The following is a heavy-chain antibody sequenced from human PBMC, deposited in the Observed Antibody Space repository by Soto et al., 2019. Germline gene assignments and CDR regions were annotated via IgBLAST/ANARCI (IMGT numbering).Heavy chain of an antibody. CDR1: GFTFSSYA. V-gene: IGHV3-23*01. D-gene: IGHD3-3*01. Sequence: GGSLRLSCAASGFTFSSYAMSWVRQAPGRGLEWVSAISGSGGSTYYADSVKGRFTISRDNSKNTLYLQMNSLRAEDTAVYYCARKANYDFWSGYYLYYYYYGMDVWGQGTTVTVSS. CDR3: ARKANYDFWSGYYLYYYYYGMDV. CDR2: ISGSGGST. J-gene: IGHJ6*02.